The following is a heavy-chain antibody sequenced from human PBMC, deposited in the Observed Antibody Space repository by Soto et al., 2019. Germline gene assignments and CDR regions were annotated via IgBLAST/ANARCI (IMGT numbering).Heavy chain of an antibody. D-gene: IGHD4-4*01. V-gene: IGHV4-34*01. CDR3: ARGPLPYSNYGWGYYYGMDV. CDR2: INHSGST. CDR1: CGSFSGYY. J-gene: IGHJ6*02. Sequence: PSETLSLTCAVYCGSFSGYYWSWIRQPPGKGLEWIGEINHSGSTNYNPSLKSRVTISVDTSKNQFSLKLSSVTAADTAVYYCARGPLPYSNYGWGYYYGMDVWGQGTTVTVSS.